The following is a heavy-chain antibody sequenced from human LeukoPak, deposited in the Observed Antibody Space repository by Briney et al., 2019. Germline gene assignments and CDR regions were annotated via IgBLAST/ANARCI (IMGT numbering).Heavy chain of an antibody. Sequence: ASVKVSCKASGYTFTGYYMHWVRQAPGQGLEWMGWINPNSGGTNYTQKFQGSGTMTRDTSISTAYMELSRLRSDDTAVYYCARHYYDSSGYYYPGMDVWGQGTKVTVSS. CDR1: GYTFTGYY. V-gene: IGHV1-2*02. D-gene: IGHD3-22*01. J-gene: IGHJ6*02. CDR2: INPNSGGT. CDR3: ARHYYDSSGYYYPGMDV.